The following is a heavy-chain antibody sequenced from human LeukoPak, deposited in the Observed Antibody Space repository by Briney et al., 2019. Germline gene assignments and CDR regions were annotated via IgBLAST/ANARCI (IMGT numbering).Heavy chain of an antibody. J-gene: IGHJ4*02. D-gene: IGHD3-16*02. CDR2: ISYDGSNK. CDR3: AKTPYDYVWGSYRPIDY. Sequence: PGRSLRLSCAASGFTFSSYGMRWVRQAPGKGLEWVAVISYDGSNKYYADSVKGRFTISRDNSKNTLYLQMNSLRAEDTAVYYCAKTPYDYVWGSYRPIDYWGQGTLVTVSS. V-gene: IGHV3-30*18. CDR1: GFTFSSYG.